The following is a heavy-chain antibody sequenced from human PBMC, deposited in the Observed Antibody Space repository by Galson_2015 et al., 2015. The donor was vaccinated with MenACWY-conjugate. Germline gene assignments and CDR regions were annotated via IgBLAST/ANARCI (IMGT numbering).Heavy chain of an antibody. Sequence: QSGAEVKKPGESLKISCQTSGYSFTTYWIAWVRQMPGRGLECMAIIFPGNSDTRYSPSFQGQVTVSADKSISTAYLQWSGLKASDTAMYYCARRSGYCSGGTCYSDDAFDFWGHGTMVTVSS. CDR1: GYSFTTYW. CDR3: ARRSGYCSGGTCYSDDAFDF. J-gene: IGHJ3*01. D-gene: IGHD2-15*01. V-gene: IGHV5-51*01. CDR2: IFPGNSDT.